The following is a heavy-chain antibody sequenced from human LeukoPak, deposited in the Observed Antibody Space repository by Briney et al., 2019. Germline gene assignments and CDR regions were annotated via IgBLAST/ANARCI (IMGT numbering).Heavy chain of an antibody. CDR1: GGSISRSGYY. CDR2: IYYSGST. Sequence: SETLSLTCIVSGGSISRSGYYWAWIRQPPGKGLEWIGNIYYSGSTYYNPSLKSRVTISVDTSRTRYSLNLSSVTAADTAVYYCARDLYSSRTNDAFVIWGQGTMVTVSS. D-gene: IGHD6-13*01. V-gene: IGHV4-39*07. CDR3: ARDLYSSRTNDAFVI. J-gene: IGHJ3*02.